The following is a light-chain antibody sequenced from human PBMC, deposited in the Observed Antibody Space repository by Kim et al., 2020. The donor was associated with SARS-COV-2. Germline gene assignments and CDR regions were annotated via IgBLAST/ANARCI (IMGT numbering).Light chain of an antibody. CDR2: EVY. CDR1: SSDVGAYNF. CDR3: SSYAGSNNLL. J-gene: IGLJ3*02. V-gene: IGLV2-8*01. Sequence: QSVTIYCTGTSSDVGAYNFVSCYQHHPGKDPKLMIFEVYRRPSGVPDRFSGSKSGNTASLSVSGLQAETEAEYYCSSYAGSNNLLFGGGTKVTVL.